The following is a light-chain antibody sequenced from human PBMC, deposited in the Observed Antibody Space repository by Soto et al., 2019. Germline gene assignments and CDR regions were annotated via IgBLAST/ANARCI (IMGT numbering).Light chain of an antibody. V-gene: IGKV3-20*01. Sequence: STGQRATFYRXASQYISSKVAWYQQKPGQAPSLLIYDTSTRATGIPDRFIGSGSGTDFALTISRVEPEDFAMYFCQQYGSSPGTFGQGTKVDI. J-gene: IGKJ1*01. CDR2: DTS. CDR1: QYISSK. CDR3: QQYGSSPGT.